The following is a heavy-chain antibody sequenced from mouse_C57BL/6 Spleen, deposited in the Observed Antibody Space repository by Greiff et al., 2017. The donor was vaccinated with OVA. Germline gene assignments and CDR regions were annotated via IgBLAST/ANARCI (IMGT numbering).Heavy chain of an antibody. D-gene: IGHD1-1*01. CDR2: INPNNGGT. Sequence: EVQLQQSGPELVKPGASVKISCKASGYTFTDYYMNWVKQSHGKSLEWIGDINPNNGGTSYNQKFKGKATLTVDKSSSTAYMELRSLTSEDSAVYYCARRDYGSRRYFDVWGTGTTVTVSS. J-gene: IGHJ1*03. CDR3: ARRDYGSRRYFDV. CDR1: GYTFTDYY. V-gene: IGHV1-26*01.